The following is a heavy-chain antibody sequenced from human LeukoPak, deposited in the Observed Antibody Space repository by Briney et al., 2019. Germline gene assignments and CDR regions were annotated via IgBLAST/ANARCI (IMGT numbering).Heavy chain of an antibody. D-gene: IGHD3-9*01. J-gene: IGHJ4*02. Sequence: PGGSLRLSCAASGFTFSNAWMSWVRQTPGKGLEWVGRIKSKTDGGTTDYAAPVKGRSTISRDDSKNTLYLQMNSLKTEDTAVYYCTATYYDILTDYYGGYFHYWGQGTLVTVSS. V-gene: IGHV3-15*01. CDR3: TATYYDILTDYYGGYFHY. CDR2: IKSKTDGGTT. CDR1: GFTFSNAW.